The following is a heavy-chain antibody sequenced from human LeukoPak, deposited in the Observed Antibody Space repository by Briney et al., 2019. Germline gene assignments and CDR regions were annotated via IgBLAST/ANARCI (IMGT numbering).Heavy chain of an antibody. CDR1: GYTFTGYY. CDR3: ARGYDFWTATDAFDI. D-gene: IGHD3-3*01. J-gene: IGHJ3*02. V-gene: IGHV1-2*02. Sequence: ASVKVSCKSSGYTFTGYYLHWVRQAPGQGLEWMGWINPNTGGTTYAEKVQGRVTMTRDTSISTAYMEMNRLRSDDTAVYYCARGYDFWTATDAFDIWGQGTMVTVSS. CDR2: INPNTGGT.